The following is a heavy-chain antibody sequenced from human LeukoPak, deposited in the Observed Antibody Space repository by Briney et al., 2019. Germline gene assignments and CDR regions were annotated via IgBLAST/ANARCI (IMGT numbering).Heavy chain of an antibody. J-gene: IGHJ4*02. CDR2: ISYDGSNK. CDR1: GFTFSSYA. CDR3: ARDSYLVRGVIITGGYFDY. Sequence: HPGGSLRLSCAASGFTFSSYAMHWVRQAPGKGLEWVAVISYDGSNKYYADSVKGRFTISRDNSKNTLYLQMNSLRAEDTAVYYCARDSYLVRGVIITGGYFDYWGQGTLVTVSS. V-gene: IGHV3-30-3*01. D-gene: IGHD3-10*01.